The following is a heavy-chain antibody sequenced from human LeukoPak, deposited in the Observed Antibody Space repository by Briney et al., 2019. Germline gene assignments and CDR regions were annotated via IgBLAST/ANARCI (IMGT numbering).Heavy chain of an antibody. J-gene: IGHJ4*02. D-gene: IGHD3-22*01. V-gene: IGHV3-30*04. CDR2: ISYDGSNK. CDR1: GFTFSSYA. CDR3: ARETSGSFDY. Sequence: GGSLRLSCAASGFTFSSYAMHWVRQAPGKGLEWVAVISYDGSNKYYADSVKGRFTISRDNSKNTLYLQMNSLRAEDTAVYYCARETSGSFDYWGQGTLVAVSS.